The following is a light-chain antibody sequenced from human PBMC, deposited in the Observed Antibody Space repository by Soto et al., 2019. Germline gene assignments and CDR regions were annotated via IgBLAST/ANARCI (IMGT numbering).Light chain of an antibody. J-gene: IGKJ5*01. CDR2: GTS. CDR1: QSVSSN. Sequence: EIVMTQYPATLSVSPGERDTLSCRASQSVSSNLAWYQQKPGQAPRLLIYGTSSRATGIPDRFSGSGSGTDFTLTISRLEPEDFAVYYCQQSDTFGPETRLEIK. CDR3: QQSDT. V-gene: IGKV3D-15*01.